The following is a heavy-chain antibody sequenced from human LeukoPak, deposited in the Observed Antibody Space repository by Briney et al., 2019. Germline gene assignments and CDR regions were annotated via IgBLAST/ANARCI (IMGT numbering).Heavy chain of an antibody. J-gene: IGHJ4*02. CDR3: ARDRDGDVLDY. CDR1: GLTFGRFS. D-gene: IGHD4-17*01. V-gene: IGHV3-21*01. Sequence: GRSLTLSCAPSGLTFGRFSMSWVSQAPGKGLEWVSSITSSGTYIYYAGSVKGRFTISRDNAKNSLYLQMNSLRAEDTAVYYCARDRDGDVLDYWGQGTLVTVSS. CDR2: ITSSGTYI.